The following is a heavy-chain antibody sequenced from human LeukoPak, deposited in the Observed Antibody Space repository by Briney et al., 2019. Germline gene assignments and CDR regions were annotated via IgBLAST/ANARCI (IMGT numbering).Heavy chain of an antibody. D-gene: IGHD6-19*01. CDR1: GYTFTSYG. CDR3: ARDLGSYSSGWSYRVGLDWFDP. Sequence: ASVKVSCKASGYTFTSYGISWVRQAPGQGLEWMGWISAYNGNTNYAQKLQGRVTMTTDTSTSTAYMELRSLRSDDTAVYYCARDLGSYSSGWSYRVGLDWFDPWGQGTLVTVSS. J-gene: IGHJ5*02. V-gene: IGHV1-18*01. CDR2: ISAYNGNT.